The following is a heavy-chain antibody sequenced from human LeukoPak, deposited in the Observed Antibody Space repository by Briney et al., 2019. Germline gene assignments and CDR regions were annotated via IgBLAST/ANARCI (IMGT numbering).Heavy chain of an antibody. D-gene: IGHD1-1*01. CDR3: ARRNAWSDEEFHFDY. CDR2: IYYSGST. Sequence: SETLSLTCTVSGGSISSYYWSWIRQPPGKGLEWIGYIYYSGSTNYNPSLKSRVTISVDTSKNQFSLKLSSVTAADTAVYYCARRNAWSDEEFHFDYWGQGTLVTVSS. V-gene: IGHV4-59*08. CDR1: GGSISSYY. J-gene: IGHJ4*02.